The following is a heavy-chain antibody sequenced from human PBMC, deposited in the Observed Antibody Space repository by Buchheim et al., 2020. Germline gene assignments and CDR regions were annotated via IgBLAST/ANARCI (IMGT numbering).Heavy chain of an antibody. CDR2: IWYAGSNK. J-gene: IGHJ4*02. V-gene: IGHV3-33*01. D-gene: IGHD2-8*01. CDR3: ARDAGDIVLMVYATGYFDY. Sequence: QVQLVESGGGVVQPGRSLRLSCAASGFTFSSYGMHWVRQAPGKGLEWVAVIWYAGSNKYYADSVKGRFTISRDNYKNTLYLQINSLRAEDTAVYYCARDAGDIVLMVYATGYFDYWGQGTL. CDR1: GFTFSSYG.